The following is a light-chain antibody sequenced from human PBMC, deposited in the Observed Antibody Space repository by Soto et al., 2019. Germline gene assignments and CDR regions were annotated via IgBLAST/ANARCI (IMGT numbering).Light chain of an antibody. CDR3: QQYHNWRT. V-gene: IGKV3-15*01. CDR2: GAS. J-gene: IGKJ1*01. CDR1: QSVSSN. Sequence: EIVMTQSPATLSVSPGERATLSCRASQSVSSNLGWYQQKPGQAPRRLIHGASTRAAGIPARFSGSGSGTEFPLTISSLQSEDFAVYYCQQYHNWRTFGQGTKVEIK.